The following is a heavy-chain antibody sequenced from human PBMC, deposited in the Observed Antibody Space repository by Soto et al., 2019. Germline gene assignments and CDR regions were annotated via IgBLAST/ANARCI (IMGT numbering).Heavy chain of an antibody. CDR3: ARDRAADGTETDY. CDR1: GFTFSSYA. D-gene: IGHD6-13*01. CDR2: ISGSGGST. Sequence: GGSLRLSCAASGFTFSSYAMSRVRQAPGKGLEWVSAISGSGGSTYYADSVKGRFTISRDNAKNTLYLQMNSLRAEDTAVYYCARDRAADGTETDYWGQGTLVTVSS. J-gene: IGHJ4*02. V-gene: IGHV3-23*01.